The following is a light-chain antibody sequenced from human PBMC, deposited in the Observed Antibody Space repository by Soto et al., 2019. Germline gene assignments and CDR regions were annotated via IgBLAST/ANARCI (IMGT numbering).Light chain of an antibody. J-gene: IGKJ4*01. CDR3: LQDDSYPLT. CDR1: QGIRND. CDR2: AAS. Sequence: AIQMTQTPSSLSASVGDRVTITCRASQGIRNDLGWYQQKPGKAPKLLISAASTLQSGVPSRFSGSGSGTDVTLTISSLQPEDFATYYCLQDDSYPLTFGGGTKVEI. V-gene: IGKV1-6*01.